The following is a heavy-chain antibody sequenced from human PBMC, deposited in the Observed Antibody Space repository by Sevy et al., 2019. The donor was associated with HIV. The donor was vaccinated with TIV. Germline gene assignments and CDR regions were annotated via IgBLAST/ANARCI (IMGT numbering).Heavy chain of an antibody. V-gene: IGHV3-9*01. CDR2: ITWNSGNI. CDR1: GFTFDDCV. CDR3: IKDLYPPTTVVAGYFHH. Sequence: GGSLRLSCAASGFTFDDCVMHWVRQVPGKGLEWVSSITWNSGNIGYADSVKGRFTISRDNAKNSLYLQMNSLRAEDTALYYCIKDLYPPTTVVAGYFHHWGQGTLVTVSS. J-gene: IGHJ1*01. D-gene: IGHD2-15*01.